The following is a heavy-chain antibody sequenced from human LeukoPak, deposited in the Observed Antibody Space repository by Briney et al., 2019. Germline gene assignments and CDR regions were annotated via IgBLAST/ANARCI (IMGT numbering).Heavy chain of an antibody. D-gene: IGHD2-15*01. J-gene: IGHJ6*03. V-gene: IGHV4-59*12. CDR2: IYYSGST. CDR1: GGSISSYY. Sequence: PSETLSLTCTVSGGSISSYYWNWIRQPPGKGLEWIGYIYYSGSTNYNPSPKSRVTITVDTSKNQSSLKQSTGTTADTAVYYCARLGYCSGGSCYSVRYYYYMDVWGKGTTVTVSS. CDR3: ARLGYCSGGSCYSVRYYYYMDV.